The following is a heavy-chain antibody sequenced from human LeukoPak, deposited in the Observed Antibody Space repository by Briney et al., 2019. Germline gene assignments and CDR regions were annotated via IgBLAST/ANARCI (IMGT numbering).Heavy chain of an antibody. CDR2: ISAYSGNT. D-gene: IGHD3-16*02. J-gene: IGHJ6*02. Sequence: ASVKVSCKASGYTFTSYGISWVRQAPGQGLEWMGWISAYSGNTNYAQKLQGRVTMTTDTSTSTAYMELRSLRSEDTAVYYCARDQGYYDYVWGSYPNYYYYYGMDVWGQGTTVTVSS. CDR3: ARDQGYYDYVWGSYPNYYYYYGMDV. V-gene: IGHV1-18*01. CDR1: GYTFTSYG.